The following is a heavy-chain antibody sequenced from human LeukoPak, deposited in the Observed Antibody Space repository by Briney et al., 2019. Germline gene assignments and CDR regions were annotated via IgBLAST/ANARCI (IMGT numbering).Heavy chain of an antibody. Sequence: GRSLRLSCSASGFTFSSYAMHWVRQAPGRGLEWVAVISYDGSNKYYADSVKGRFTISRDNSKNTLYLQMNSLRAEDTAVYYCAGSSSLRAFDIWGQGTMVTVSS. CDR1: GFTFSSYA. J-gene: IGHJ3*02. CDR3: AGSSSLRAFDI. D-gene: IGHD6-6*01. V-gene: IGHV3-30-3*01. CDR2: ISYDGSNK.